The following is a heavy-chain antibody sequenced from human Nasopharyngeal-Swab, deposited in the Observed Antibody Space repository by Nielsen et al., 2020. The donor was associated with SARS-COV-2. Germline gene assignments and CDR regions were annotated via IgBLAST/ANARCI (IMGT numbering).Heavy chain of an antibody. D-gene: IGHD6-13*01. CDR1: GFTFSSYA. V-gene: IGHV3-23*01. Sequence: GSLRLSSAASGFTFSSYAMSWVRQAPGKGLEWVSAISGSGGSTYYADSVKGRFTISRDNSKNTLYLQMNSLRAEDTAVYYCAKDLRSSSRGGMDVWGQGTTVTVSS. CDR3: AKDLRSSSRGGMDV. J-gene: IGHJ6*02. CDR2: ISGSGGST.